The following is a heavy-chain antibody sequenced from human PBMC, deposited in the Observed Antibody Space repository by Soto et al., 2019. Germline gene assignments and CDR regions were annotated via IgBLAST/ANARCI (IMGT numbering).Heavy chain of an antibody. CDR1: GDSIGGVGY. D-gene: IGHD2-21*02. CDR3: ARSGVTGIVIPSHWFDP. Sequence: SETLSLTCTVSGDSIGGVGYCSWIRQFPGRGLEWIGCISSSGSTYYNPALNNRISLSLDTSQNQFSLKLLSVTAADTAIYYCARSGVTGIVIPSHWFDPWGQGTLVTVSS. J-gene: IGHJ5*02. CDR2: ISSSGST. V-gene: IGHV4-31*03.